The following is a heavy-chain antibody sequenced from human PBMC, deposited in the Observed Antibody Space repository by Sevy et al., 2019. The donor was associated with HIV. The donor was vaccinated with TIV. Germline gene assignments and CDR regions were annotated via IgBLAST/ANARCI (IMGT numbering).Heavy chain of an antibody. Sequence: GGSLRLSCAASGFTFSDYFMTWIRQAPGKGLEWVSHISGSGITTYYADSVKGRFIVSRENAKNSLYLQMNGLRAEDTAVFYCAAGVGAAPGDYWGQGTLVTVSS. CDR3: AAGVGAAPGDY. J-gene: IGHJ4*02. V-gene: IGHV3-11*01. D-gene: IGHD2-15*01. CDR1: GFTFSDYF. CDR2: ISGSGITT.